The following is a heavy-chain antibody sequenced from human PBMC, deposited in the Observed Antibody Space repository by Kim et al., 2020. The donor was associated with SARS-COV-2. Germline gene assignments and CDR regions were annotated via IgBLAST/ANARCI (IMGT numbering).Heavy chain of an antibody. Sequence: SVKVSCKASGGTFSSYAISWVRQAPGQGLEWMGRIIPILGIANYAQKFQGRVTITADKSTSTAYMELSSLRSEDTAVYYCARDGFGYSYGSLGGDYGMDVWGQGTTVTVSS. CDR3: ARDGFGYSYGSLGGDYGMDV. CDR2: IIPILGIA. V-gene: IGHV1-69*04. J-gene: IGHJ6*02. D-gene: IGHD5-18*01. CDR1: GGTFSSYA.